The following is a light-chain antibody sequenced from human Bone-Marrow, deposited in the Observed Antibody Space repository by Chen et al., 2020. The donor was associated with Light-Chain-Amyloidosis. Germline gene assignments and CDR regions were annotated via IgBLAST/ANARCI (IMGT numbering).Light chain of an antibody. J-gene: IGKJ4*01. CDR2: GSS. CDR1: QTISSNY. CDR3: QQYGTSPLT. V-gene: IGKV3-20*01. Sequence: EIVLTQSQGTLSLSPGEGANLSCRASQTISSNYLTWYQQKFGQAPRLLIYGSSSRATGIPDRFTGSGSGTDFTLTINRLEPEDFAMYYCQQYGTSPLTFGEGTKVEIK.